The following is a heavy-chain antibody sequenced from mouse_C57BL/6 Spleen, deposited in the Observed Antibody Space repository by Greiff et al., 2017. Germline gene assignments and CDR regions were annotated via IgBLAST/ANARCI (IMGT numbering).Heavy chain of an antibody. J-gene: IGHJ3*01. CDR3: ACDYPA. CDR1: GYTFTSSW. CDR2: IDPSDSYT. D-gene: IGHD2-4*01. Sequence: QVQLQQPGAELVMPGASVKLSCKASGYTFTSSWMHWVKQRPGQGLEWIGEIDPSDSYTNYNQKFKGKSTLTVDKSSSTAYMQLSGLTSEDSAVYYGACDYPAWGKGTLVTVSA. V-gene: IGHV1-69*01.